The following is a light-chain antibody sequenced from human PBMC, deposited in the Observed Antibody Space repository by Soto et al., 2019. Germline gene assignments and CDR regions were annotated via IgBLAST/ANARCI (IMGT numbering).Light chain of an antibody. Sequence: DIQMTQSPSTLSAFVGDRVTFTCRASQSINKWLAWYQQRPGTAPKILIYDASTLESGVPSRFSGSGSGTEFSLTISRLQPEDFATYYCQQYDTNPKTFGQGPKVDIK. CDR3: QQYDTNPKT. CDR1: QSINKW. J-gene: IGKJ1*01. CDR2: DAS. V-gene: IGKV1-5*01.